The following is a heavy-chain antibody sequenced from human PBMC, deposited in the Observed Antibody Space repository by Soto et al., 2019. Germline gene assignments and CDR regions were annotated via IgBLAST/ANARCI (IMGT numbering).Heavy chain of an antibody. J-gene: IGHJ5*02. Sequence: SETLSLTCTFSGVSTSTYYWRWIRQPPGKGLEWIGYIYYSGSTNYNPSLKSRVTISVDTSKNQFSLKLSSVTAADTAVYYCARGGSSWPGVWFDPWGQGTLVTVS. D-gene: IGHD6-13*01. CDR3: ARGGSSWPGVWFDP. V-gene: IGHV4-59*01. CDR1: GVSTSTYY. CDR2: IYYSGST.